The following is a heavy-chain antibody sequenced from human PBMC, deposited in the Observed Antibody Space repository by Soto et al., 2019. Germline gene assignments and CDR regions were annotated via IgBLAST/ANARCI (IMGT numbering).Heavy chain of an antibody. CDR3: ARDFREARYFSGGSCYSSGIAVAGAFDY. V-gene: IGHV3-33*01. J-gene: IGHJ4*02. CDR2: IWYDGSNK. D-gene: IGHD2-15*01. Sequence: PGGSLRLSCAASGFTFSSYGMHWVRQAPGKGLEWVAVIWYDGSNKYYADSVKGRFTISRDNSKNTLYLQMNSLRAEDTVVYYCARDFREARYFSGGSCYSSGIAVAGAFDYWGQGTLVTVSS. CDR1: GFTFSSYG.